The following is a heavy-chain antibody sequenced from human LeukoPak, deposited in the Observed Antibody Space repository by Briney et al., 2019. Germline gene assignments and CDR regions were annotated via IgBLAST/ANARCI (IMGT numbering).Heavy chain of an antibody. Sequence: SGGSLRLSSAASGFTFNSYSMNWVRQAPGKGLEWVSSISSSSSSIYYADSVKGRFTISRDNAKNSLYLQMNSLRAEDTAVYYCARASGDIVETATMGSYWGQGTLVTVSS. V-gene: IGHV3-21*01. CDR3: ARASGDIVETATMGSY. J-gene: IGHJ4*02. CDR1: GFTFNSYS. D-gene: IGHD5-18*01. CDR2: ISSSSSSI.